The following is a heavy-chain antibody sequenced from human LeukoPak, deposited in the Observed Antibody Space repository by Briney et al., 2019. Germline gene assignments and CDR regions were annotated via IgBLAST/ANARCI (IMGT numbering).Heavy chain of an antibody. CDR3: ARAGNMVRGVIRTGDFAH. CDR1: GYTFTSHH. Sequence: ASVKVSCKASGYTFTSHHMHWVRQAPGQGLEWMGIINPSGGSTNYAQKFQGRVIMTRDMSTSTVYMELSSLRSEDTAVYYCARAGNMVRGVIRTGDFAHWGQGTLVTVSS. V-gene: IGHV1-46*01. J-gene: IGHJ5*02. D-gene: IGHD3-10*01. CDR2: INPSGGST.